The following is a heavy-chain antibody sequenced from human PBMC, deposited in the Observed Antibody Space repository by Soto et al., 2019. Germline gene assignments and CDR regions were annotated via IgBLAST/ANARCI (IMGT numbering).Heavy chain of an antibody. Sequence: QVQLVQSGGEVKKPGASVKVSCKASGYTFTIYGINWVRQAPGQGLEWMGWISPDNGNTNYAQKLQGRVTMTTDTTTSTAYMERRSLRSDDTAAYSCASALGYSGYAGMDVWGQGTTVTVSS. CDR2: ISPDNGNT. CDR3: ASALGYSGYAGMDV. D-gene: IGHD5-12*01. J-gene: IGHJ6*02. CDR1: GYTFTIYG. V-gene: IGHV1-18*01.